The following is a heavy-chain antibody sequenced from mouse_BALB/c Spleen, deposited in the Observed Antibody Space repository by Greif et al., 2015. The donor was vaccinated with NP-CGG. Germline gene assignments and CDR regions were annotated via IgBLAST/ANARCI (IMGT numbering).Heavy chain of an antibody. CDR2: ILPGSGST. Sequence: QVQLQQPGAEPMKPGASVKISCKATGYTFSSYWIEWVKRRPGHGLEWIGEILPGSGSTNHNEKFKGKATFTADTSSNTAYMQLSSLTSEDSAVYYCARATEIYFGYWGQGTALTVSS. V-gene: IGHV1-9*01. J-gene: IGHJ2*01. D-gene: IGHD1-1*01. CDR1: GYTFSSYW. CDR3: ARATEIYFGY.